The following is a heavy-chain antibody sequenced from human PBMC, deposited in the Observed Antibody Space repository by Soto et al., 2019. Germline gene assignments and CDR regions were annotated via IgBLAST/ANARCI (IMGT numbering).Heavy chain of an antibody. CDR1: GFTFSSYA. J-gene: IGHJ4*02. CDR2: ISGSDGTT. Sequence: GGSLRLSCATSGFTFSSYAMSWVRQAPGRGLEWVSIISGSDGTTHYADFVKGRFTISRDNAKNTLYLQMNSLRAEDTAVYYCAKDAQWVYYFDSWGQGT. V-gene: IGHV3-23*01. CDR3: AKDAQWVYYFDS. D-gene: IGHD1-26*01.